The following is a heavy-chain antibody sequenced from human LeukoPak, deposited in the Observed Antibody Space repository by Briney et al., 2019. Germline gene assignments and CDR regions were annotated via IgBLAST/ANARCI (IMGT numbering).Heavy chain of an antibody. J-gene: IGHJ6*03. D-gene: IGHD4-17*01. CDR3: ARGYGDYSAYMDV. CDR1: GGSISSSTYY. CDR2: IYYSGST. V-gene: IGHV4-39*07. Sequence: SETLSLTCTVSGGSISSSTYYWGWIRQPPGKGLEWIGSIYYSGSTYYNPSLKSRVTISVDTSKNQFSLKLSSVTAADTAVYYCARGYGDYSAYMDVWGKGTTVTVSS.